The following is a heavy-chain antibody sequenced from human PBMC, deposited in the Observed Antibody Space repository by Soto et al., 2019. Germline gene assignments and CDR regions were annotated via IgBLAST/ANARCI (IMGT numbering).Heavy chain of an antibody. CDR1: GGSISSSSYY. CDR3: ASSGGWYVMDV. V-gene: IGHV4-39*01. Sequence: QLQLQESGPGLVKPSETLSLTCTVSGGSISSSSYYWGWIRQPPGKGLEWIGSIYYSGSTYYNPSLKSRVTISVDTSKNQFSLKLSSVTAADTAVYYCASSGGWYVMDVWGQGTTVTVSS. D-gene: IGHD6-19*01. CDR2: IYYSGST. J-gene: IGHJ6*02.